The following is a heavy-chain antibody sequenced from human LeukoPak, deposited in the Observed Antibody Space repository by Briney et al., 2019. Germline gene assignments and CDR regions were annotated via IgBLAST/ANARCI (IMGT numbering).Heavy chain of an antibody. Sequence: PGGSLRLSCAASGFPFSSYVMSWVRQAPGKGLGWIGEIKHSGSTNYNPSPQSRVTISVDTSKNQFSLKLSSVTAADTAVYYCARRQLAGNFDYWGQGTLVTVSS. V-gene: IGHV4-34*01. CDR2: IKHSGST. J-gene: IGHJ4*02. D-gene: IGHD6-6*01. CDR1: GFPFSSYV. CDR3: ARRQLAGNFDY.